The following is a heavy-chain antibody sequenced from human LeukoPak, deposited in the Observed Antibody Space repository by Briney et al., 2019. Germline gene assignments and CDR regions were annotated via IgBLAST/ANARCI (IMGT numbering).Heavy chain of an antibody. D-gene: IGHD5-12*01. J-gene: IGHJ4*02. V-gene: IGHV7-4-1*02. CDR3: ARDLAWYSGYDEYYLDY. Sequence: GASVKVSCKASGYTFTSYAMNWVREAPGQGLEWMGWINTNTGNPTYAQGFTGRFVFSLDTSVSTAYLQISSLKAEDTAVYYCARDLAWYSGYDEYYLDYWGQGTLVTVSS. CDR1: GYTFTSYA. CDR2: INTNTGNP.